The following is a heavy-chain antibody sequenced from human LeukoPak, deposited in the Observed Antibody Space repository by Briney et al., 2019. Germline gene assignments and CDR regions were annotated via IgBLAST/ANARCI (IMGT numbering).Heavy chain of an antibody. J-gene: IGHJ4*02. CDR3: ASSIAVAGSADYFDY. V-gene: IGHV1-18*04. D-gene: IGHD6-19*01. CDR2: ISAYNGST. Sequence: ASVKVSCKASGYTFTSYGISWVRQAPGQGLEWMGWISAYNGSTNYAQKLQGRVTMTTDTSTSTAYMELRSLGSDDTAVYYCASSIAVAGSADYFDYWGQGTLVTVSS. CDR1: GYTFTSYG.